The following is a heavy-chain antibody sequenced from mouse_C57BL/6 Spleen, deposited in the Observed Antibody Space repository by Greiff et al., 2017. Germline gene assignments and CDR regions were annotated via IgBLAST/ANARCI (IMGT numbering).Heavy chain of an antibody. D-gene: IGHD3-2*02. CDR1: GYTFTDYN. Sequence: DVHLLESGPELVKPGASVKLSCKASGYTFTDYNMHWVKQSPGQSLEWIGYINPNNGGTSYNQKFKGKATLTVNKSSSTAYMELRSLTSEDSAVEDCARGGQLRLEHTFAYWGQGTLVTVSA. CDR2: INPNNGGT. CDR3: ARGGQLRLEHTFAY. J-gene: IGHJ3*01. V-gene: IGHV1-22*01.